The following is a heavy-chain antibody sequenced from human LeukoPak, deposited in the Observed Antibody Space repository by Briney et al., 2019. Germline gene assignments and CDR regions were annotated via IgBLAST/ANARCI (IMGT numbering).Heavy chain of an antibody. J-gene: IGHJ5*02. Sequence: EASVTVSCTASGGTFSSYAISWVRQAPGQGLEWMGGIIPIFGTANYAQKFQGRVTITADESTSTAYMELNSLKSEDTAVYYCGRSGRYRPSDLWGQGTLVTVSS. V-gene: IGHV1-69*13. CDR2: IIPIFGTA. CDR3: GRSGRYRPSDL. CDR1: GGTFSSYA. D-gene: IGHD1-26*01.